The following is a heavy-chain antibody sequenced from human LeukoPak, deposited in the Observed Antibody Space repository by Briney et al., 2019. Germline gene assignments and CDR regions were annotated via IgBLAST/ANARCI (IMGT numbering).Heavy chain of an antibody. CDR1: GYSISNGYF. D-gene: IGHD3-10*01. Sequence: SETLSLTCTVSGYSISNGYFWGWTRQPPGKGLEWIGNIHHSGSTYYNPTLKSRVTISVDTSNNQLSLKLSSVTAADTAVYYCASAQQYYYGPTYWGQGTLVTVSS. V-gene: IGHV4-38-2*02. CDR2: IHHSGST. J-gene: IGHJ4*02. CDR3: ASAQQYYYGPTY.